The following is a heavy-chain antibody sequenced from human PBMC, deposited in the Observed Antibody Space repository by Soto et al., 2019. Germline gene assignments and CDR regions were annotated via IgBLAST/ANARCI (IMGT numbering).Heavy chain of an antibody. CDR2: IYHSGST. V-gene: IGHV4-4*02. J-gene: IGHJ4*02. CDR1: GGSISSSNW. D-gene: IGHD6-19*01. CDR3: ARARPSAIAVAGKVPDY. Sequence: QVQLQESGPGLVKPSGTLSLTCAVSGGSISSSNWWSWVRQPPGKGLEWIGEIYHSGSTNYNPSLKSRVTISVDKSKNQFSLKLSSVTAADTAVYYCARARPSAIAVAGKVPDYWGQGTLVTVSS.